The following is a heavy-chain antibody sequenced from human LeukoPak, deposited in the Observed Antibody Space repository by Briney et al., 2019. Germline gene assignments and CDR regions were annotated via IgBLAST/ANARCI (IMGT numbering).Heavy chain of an antibody. CDR3: ARDGLWIQNAFDI. D-gene: IGHD5-18*01. CDR1: GGSISSSSYY. V-gene: IGHV4-39*07. CDR2: IFYSGST. Sequence: PSETLSLTCTVSGGSISSSSYYWGWIHQPPGKGLEWIGSIFYSGSTYYNPSLKSRVTISVDTSKNQFSLKLSSVTAADTAVYYCARDGLWIQNAFDIWGQGTMVTVSS. J-gene: IGHJ3*02.